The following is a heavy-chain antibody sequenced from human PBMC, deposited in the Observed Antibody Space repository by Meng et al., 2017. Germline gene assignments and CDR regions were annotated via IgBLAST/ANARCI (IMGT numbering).Heavy chain of an antibody. D-gene: IGHD3-22*01. Sequence: GQLVQSGAEVKKPGASVKVSCKASGYTFTGYYMHWVRQAPGQGLEWMGRINPNSGGTNYAQKFQGRVTMTRDTSISTAYMELSRLRSDDTAVYYCARVNYDSSGYYPFDYWGQGTLVTASS. V-gene: IGHV1-2*06. CDR3: ARVNYDSSGYYPFDY. J-gene: IGHJ4*02. CDR1: GYTFTGYY. CDR2: INPNSGGT.